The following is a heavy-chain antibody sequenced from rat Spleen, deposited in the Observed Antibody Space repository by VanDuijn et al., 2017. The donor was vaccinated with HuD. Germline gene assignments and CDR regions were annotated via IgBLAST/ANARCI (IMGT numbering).Heavy chain of an antibody. V-gene: IGHV5-20*01. J-gene: IGHJ2*01. CDR1: GFTFSNYD. Sequence: EVQVVESGGGIVQPGRSMKLSCAASGFTFSNYDMVWVRQAPTKGLKWVASISYDGSTPYYRDSVKGRFTISRDNAKSTLYLQMDSLRSEDTATYYCTTANYGYNSAYWGQGVMVTVSS. CDR3: TTANYGYNSAY. D-gene: IGHD1-9*01. CDR2: ISYDGSTP.